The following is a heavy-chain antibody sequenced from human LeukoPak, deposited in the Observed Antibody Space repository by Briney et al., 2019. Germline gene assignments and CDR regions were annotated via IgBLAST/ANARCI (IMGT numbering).Heavy chain of an antibody. Sequence: GGSLRLSWAASGFTVSSNYMSWVRQAPGKGLEWVSVIYSGGSTYYADSVKGRFTISRDNSKNTLYLQMNSLRAEDTAVYYCARADPLLGNAFDIWGPGTMVTVSS. D-gene: IGHD2-2*01. J-gene: IGHJ3*02. CDR1: GFTVSSNY. V-gene: IGHV3-66*02. CDR2: IYSGGST. CDR3: ARADPLLGNAFDI.